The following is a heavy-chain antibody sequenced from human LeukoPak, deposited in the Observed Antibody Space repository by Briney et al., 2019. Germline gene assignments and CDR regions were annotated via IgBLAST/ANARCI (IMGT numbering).Heavy chain of an antibody. CDR3: AKERDEPGYFNAPFDQ. CDR2: ISGSGGTT. D-gene: IGHD3-9*01. J-gene: IGHJ4*02. CDR1: GFTFTTFA. Sequence: GGSLRLSCAASGFTFTTFAMNWVRQAPGKGLEWVSGISGSGGTTFYAASVEGRFTISRDNSNNTLFLQTDRLKGDDTAVYFCAKERDEPGYFNAPFDQWGQGTLVTVSS. V-gene: IGHV3-23*01.